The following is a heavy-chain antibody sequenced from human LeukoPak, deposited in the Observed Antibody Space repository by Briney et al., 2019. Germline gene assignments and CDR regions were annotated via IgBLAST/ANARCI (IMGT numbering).Heavy chain of an antibody. V-gene: IGHV3-23*01. CDR3: AKGHDFWSGSYYGMDV. J-gene: IGHJ6*02. CDR2: ISGSGGST. Sequence: PGGSLRLSCAASGFTFSSYAMSWVRQAPGKGLEWVSAISGSGGSTYYADSVKGRFTISRDNSKNTLYLQMNSLRAEDTAVYYCAKGHDFWSGSYYGMDVWGQGTTVTVSS. CDR1: GFTFSSYA. D-gene: IGHD3-3*01.